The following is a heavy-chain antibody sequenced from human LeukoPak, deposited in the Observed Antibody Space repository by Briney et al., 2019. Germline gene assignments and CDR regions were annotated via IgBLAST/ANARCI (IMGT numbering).Heavy chain of an antibody. D-gene: IGHD6-19*01. V-gene: IGHV3-30*02. Sequence: GGSLRLSCAASECTFRNYDMHWVRQAPGKGLEWVAFIRHDGNNKYYADSVKGRFTISRDNSKNMLYLQMNSLRADDTAVYYCAKDQAVAGHPLDYWGQGTLVTVSS. CDR3: AKDQAVAGHPLDY. CDR1: ECTFRNYD. CDR2: IRHDGNNK. J-gene: IGHJ4*02.